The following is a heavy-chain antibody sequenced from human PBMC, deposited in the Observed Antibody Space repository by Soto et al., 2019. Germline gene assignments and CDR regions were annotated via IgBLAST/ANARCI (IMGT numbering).Heavy chain of an antibody. CDR1: GFTFSSYG. V-gene: IGHV3-33*01. J-gene: IGHJ5*02. D-gene: IGHD3-9*01. CDR2: IWYDGSNK. CDR3: ARASPLRYFDPNWFDP. Sequence: GGSLRLSCAASGFTFSSYGMHWVRQAPGKGLEWVAVIWYDGSNKYYADSVKGRFTISRDNSKNPLYLQMNCLRAEDMALYYCARASPLRYFDPNWFDPWGQGTLVTVSS.